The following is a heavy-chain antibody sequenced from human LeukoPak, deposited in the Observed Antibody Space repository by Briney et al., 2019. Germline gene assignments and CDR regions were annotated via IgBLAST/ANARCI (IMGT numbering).Heavy chain of an antibody. CDR3: AREARGYCSSTSCYRGPYYYYYMDV. D-gene: IGHD2-2*02. Sequence: SETLSLTCTVSGGSISSGSYYWSWIRQPAGKGLEWIGRIYTSGSTNYNPSLKSRVTMSLDTSKNKFSLKLSSVTAADTAVYYCAREARGYCSSTSCYRGPYYYYYMDVWGKGTTVTVSS. J-gene: IGHJ6*03. CDR2: IYTSGST. CDR1: GGSISSGSYY. V-gene: IGHV4-61*02.